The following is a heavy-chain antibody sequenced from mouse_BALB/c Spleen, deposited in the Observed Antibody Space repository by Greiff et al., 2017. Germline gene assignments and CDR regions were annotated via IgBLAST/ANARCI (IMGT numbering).Heavy chain of an antibody. CDR1: GYSITSDYA. CDR3: ARETHPPY. V-gene: IGHV3-2*02. Sequence: EVKLQESGPGLVKPSQSLSLTCTVTGYSITSDYAWNWIRQFPGNKLEWMGYISYSGSTSYNPSLKSRISITRDTSKNQFFLQLNSVTTEDTATYYCARETHPPYWGQGTLVTVSA. J-gene: IGHJ3*01. CDR2: ISYSGST.